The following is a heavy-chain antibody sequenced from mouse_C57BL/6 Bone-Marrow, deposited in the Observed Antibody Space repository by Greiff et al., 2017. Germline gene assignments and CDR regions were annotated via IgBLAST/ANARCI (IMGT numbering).Heavy chain of an antibody. Sequence: DVMLVESGGGLVKPGGSLKLSCAASGFTFSSYTMSWVRQTPEKRLEWVATISGGGGNTYYPDSVKGRFTISRDNAKNTLYLQMSSLRSEDTALYYCASSYDGYSYWYFDVWGTGTTVTVSS. V-gene: IGHV5-9*01. J-gene: IGHJ1*03. CDR2: ISGGGGNT. D-gene: IGHD2-3*01. CDR1: GFTFSSYT. CDR3: ASSYDGYSYWYFDV.